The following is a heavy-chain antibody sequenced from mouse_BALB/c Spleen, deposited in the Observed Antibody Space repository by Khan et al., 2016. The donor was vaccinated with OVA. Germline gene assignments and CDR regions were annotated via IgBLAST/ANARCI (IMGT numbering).Heavy chain of an antibody. CDR1: GFTFSNYC. V-gene: IGHV6-6*02. Sequence: EVQLQESGGGLVQPGGSMKLSCAASGFTFSNYCMNWVRQSPEKGLEWVAEIRLKSDDYLTHYVVSVKGWFTISRDNSNSSVFLQMDNLRAEGTGIYYCWILLWGQGTTLTVSS. CDR2: IRLKSDDYLT. CDR3: WILL. J-gene: IGHJ2*01.